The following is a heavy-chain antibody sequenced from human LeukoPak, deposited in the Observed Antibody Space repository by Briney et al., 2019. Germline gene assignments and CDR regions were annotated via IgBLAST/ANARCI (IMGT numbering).Heavy chain of an antibody. V-gene: IGHV1-69*13. CDR2: IIPIFGTA. Sequence: SVNVSCKASGGTFSSYAISWVRQAPGQGLEWMGGIIPIFGTANYAQKFQGRVTITADESTSTAYMELSSLRSEDTAVYYCARGVGATTQSFDYWGQGTLVTVSP. CDR3: ARGVGATTQSFDY. J-gene: IGHJ4*02. D-gene: IGHD1-26*01. CDR1: GGTFSSYA.